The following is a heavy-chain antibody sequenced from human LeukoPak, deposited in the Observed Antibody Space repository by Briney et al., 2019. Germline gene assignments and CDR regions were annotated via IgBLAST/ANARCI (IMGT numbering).Heavy chain of an antibody. J-gene: IGHJ3*02. CDR3: ARGIVEMATIDAFDI. CDR2: INPNSGGT. D-gene: IGHD5-24*01. CDR1: GYTFTGYY. V-gene: IGHV1-2*02. Sequence: ASVKVSCKASGYTFTGYYMHWVRQAPGQGLEWMGWINPNSGGTNYAQKFQGRVTMTRDTSISTAYMELSRLRSDDTAVYYCARGIVEMATIDAFDIWGPGTMVTVSS.